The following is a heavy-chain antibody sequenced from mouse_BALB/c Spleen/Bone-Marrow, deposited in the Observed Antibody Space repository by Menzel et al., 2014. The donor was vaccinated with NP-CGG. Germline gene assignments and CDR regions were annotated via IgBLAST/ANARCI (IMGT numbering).Heavy chain of an antibody. J-gene: IGHJ4*01. V-gene: IGHV3-2*02. CDR3: ALYGFYAMDY. D-gene: IGHD2-10*02. Sequence: EVKLQESGPGLVKPSQSLSLPCTVTGYSITSDYAWNWIRQFPGNKLGWMGYIRCSGSTSYNPSLKSRISITRDTSKNQFYLQLNSVTTEDTATYYCALYGFYAMDYWGQGTSVTVSS. CDR1: GYSITSDYA. CDR2: IRCSGST.